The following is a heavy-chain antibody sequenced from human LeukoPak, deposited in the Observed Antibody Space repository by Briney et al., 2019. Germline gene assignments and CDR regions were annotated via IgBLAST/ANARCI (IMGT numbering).Heavy chain of an antibody. CDR3: AKGRFLEWLLF. V-gene: IGHV3-30*02. CDR1: GFTFSSYG. CDR2: IWYDGSNK. Sequence: PGGSLRLSCAASGFTFSSYGMHWVRQAPGKGLEWVAFIWYDGSNKYYADSVKGRFTISRDNSMNTLYLQMNSLRAEDTAVYYCAKGRFLEWLLFWGQGTLVTVSS. D-gene: IGHD3-3*01. J-gene: IGHJ4*02.